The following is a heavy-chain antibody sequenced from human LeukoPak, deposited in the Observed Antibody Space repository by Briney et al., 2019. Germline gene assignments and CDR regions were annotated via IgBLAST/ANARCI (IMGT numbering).Heavy chain of an antibody. D-gene: IGHD6-19*01. J-gene: IGHJ4*02. V-gene: IGHV3-74*01. Sequence: GGSLRLSCAASGFTFSKYWMLWVRQAPGKGLGSVSRINTDGTVTTYADSVKGRFTVSRDNADNTMLLQMNSVRDEDTAVYYCATKQWLAPPPDSWGQGTPVAVSS. CDR2: INTDGTVT. CDR3: ATKQWLAPPPDS. CDR1: GFTFSKYW.